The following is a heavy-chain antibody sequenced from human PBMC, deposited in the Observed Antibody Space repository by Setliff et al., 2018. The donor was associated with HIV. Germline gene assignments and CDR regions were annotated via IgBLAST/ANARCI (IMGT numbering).Heavy chain of an antibody. D-gene: IGHD2-8*02. CDR2: IGGDNANI. CDR3: ARYAASGTGWFDP. CDR1: GYDFTAYA. J-gene: IGHJ5*02. V-gene: IGHV1-18*01. Sequence: VKVSCKASGYDFTAYAISWVRQAPGQGLEWMGRIGGDNANIKFAQSFQGRVTMTTDTSTNTAYLELTSLRSDDTAVYYCARYAASGTGWFDPWGQGTQVTVSS.